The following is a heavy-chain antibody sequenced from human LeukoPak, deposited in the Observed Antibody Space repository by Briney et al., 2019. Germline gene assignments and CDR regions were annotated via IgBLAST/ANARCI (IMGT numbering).Heavy chain of an antibody. CDR2: IIPILGIA. D-gene: IGHD3-22*01. CDR1: GGTFSSYA. CDR3: ARCCYDSSGYFQGDY. J-gene: IGHJ4*02. V-gene: IGHV1-69*04. Sequence: SVKVSCKASGGTFSSYAISWVRQAPGQGLEWMGRIIPILGIANYAQKFQGGVTINADKSTSTAYMELSSLRSEDTAVYSCARCCYDSSGYFQGDYWGQGTLVTVSS.